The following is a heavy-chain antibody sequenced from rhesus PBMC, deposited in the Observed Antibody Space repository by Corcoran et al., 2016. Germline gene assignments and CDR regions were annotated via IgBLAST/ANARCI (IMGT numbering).Heavy chain of an antibody. D-gene: IGHD2-39*02. CDR3: ARRRGGGYFFGLDS. CDR1: GGSISGHY. J-gene: IGHJ6*01. Sequence: QVQLQESGPGLVKPSETLSLTCTVSGGSISGHYWNWIRQPPGKGLEWVGNIYGDCSTSNYNPSLNGRGTLSIDTSKNQVSLKLKSVTAADTAVYFCARRRGGGYFFGLDSWAQGVVVTLSS. CDR2: IYGDCSTS. V-gene: IGHV4S11*01.